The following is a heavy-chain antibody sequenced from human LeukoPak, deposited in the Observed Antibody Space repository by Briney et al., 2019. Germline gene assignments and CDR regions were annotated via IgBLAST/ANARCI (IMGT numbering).Heavy chain of an antibody. CDR3: AREVTERSLLWFGELWLSWFDP. CDR2: IYSGGST. V-gene: IGHV3-53*01. CDR1: GFTVSSNY. D-gene: IGHD3-10*01. J-gene: IGHJ5*02. Sequence: GGSLRLSCAASGFTVSSNYMSWVRQAPGKGLEWVSVIYSGGSTYYADSVKGRFTISRDNSKNTLYLQMNSLRAEDTDVYYCAREVTERSLLWFGELWLSWFDPWGQGTLVTVSS.